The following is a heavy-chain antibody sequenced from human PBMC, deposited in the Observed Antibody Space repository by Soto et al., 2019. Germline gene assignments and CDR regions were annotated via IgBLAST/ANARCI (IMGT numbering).Heavy chain of an antibody. CDR3: ARDXFPAEENWNDAYNYFDP. Sequence: GASVKVSCKASGYTFTGYCMHWVRQAPGQGLEWMGWINPKSGGTIYSQKFQGRVTMTRDTSISTAYMELSNLRSDDTAVYYCARDXFPAEENWNDAYNYFDPWGHGTLVTVSS. V-gene: IGHV1-2*02. J-gene: IGHJ5*02. CDR1: GYTFTGYC. CDR2: INPKSGGT. D-gene: IGHD1-1*01.